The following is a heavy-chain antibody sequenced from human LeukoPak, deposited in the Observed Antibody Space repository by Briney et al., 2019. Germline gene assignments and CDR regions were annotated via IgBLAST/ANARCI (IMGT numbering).Heavy chain of an antibody. Sequence: GGSLRLSCAASGFTFSSSAMHWVRQAPDKGLEWVAVISYDGSNKYYADSVKGRFTISRDNSKNTLYLQMNSLRADDTAVYHCARDRDSSGWYEGFDYWGQGTLVTVSS. V-gene: IGHV3-30-3*01. CDR1: GFTFSSSA. CDR2: ISYDGSNK. CDR3: ARDRDSSGWYEGFDY. D-gene: IGHD6-19*01. J-gene: IGHJ4*02.